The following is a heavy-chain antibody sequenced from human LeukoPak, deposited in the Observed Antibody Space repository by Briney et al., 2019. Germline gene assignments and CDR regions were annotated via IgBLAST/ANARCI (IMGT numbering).Heavy chain of an antibody. D-gene: IGHD3-10*01. CDR3: GDLGSAGTDH. V-gene: IGHV3-72*01. J-gene: IGHJ4*02. CDR2: IRNKPSSYTT. CDR1: GFTFSDHY. Sequence: PGGSLRLSYAASGFTFSDHYMDWVRQAPGQGLEWVGLIRNKPSSYTTVYAASVKGRFTISRDDSKNSVYLQMDSLKTEDTAVYYCGDLGSAGTDHWGQGTLVTVSS.